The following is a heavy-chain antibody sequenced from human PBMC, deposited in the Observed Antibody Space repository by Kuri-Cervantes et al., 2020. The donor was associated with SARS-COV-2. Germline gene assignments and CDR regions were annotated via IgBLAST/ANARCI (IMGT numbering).Heavy chain of an antibody. CDR3: ARDKSDWDNYNFAMDL. Sequence: LSLTCAASGFTFSSYAMHWVRQAPGKGLEWVAVISYDGSNKYYADSVKGRFTISRDNSKNTLYLQMSSLRVEDTAVYFCARDKSDWDNYNFAMDLWGQGTTVTVSS. CDR2: ISYDGSNK. CDR1: GFTFSSYA. D-gene: IGHD2-21*01. V-gene: IGHV3-30-3*01. J-gene: IGHJ6*02.